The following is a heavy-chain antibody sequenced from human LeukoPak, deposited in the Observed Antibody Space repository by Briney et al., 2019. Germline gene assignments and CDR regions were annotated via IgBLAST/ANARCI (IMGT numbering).Heavy chain of an antibody. V-gene: IGHV4-59*01. D-gene: IGHD3-3*01. CDR2: IYYNGNT. CDR3: ARGGQGVASKRYFDY. Sequence: SETLSLTCTVSGDSINNNYWSWIRQPPGKRLEWIGSIYYNGNTYYNPSLKSRVTISVDTSKNQFSLKLSSVTAADTAIFYCARGGQGVASKRYFDYWGQGTLVTVSS. J-gene: IGHJ4*02. CDR1: GDSINNNY.